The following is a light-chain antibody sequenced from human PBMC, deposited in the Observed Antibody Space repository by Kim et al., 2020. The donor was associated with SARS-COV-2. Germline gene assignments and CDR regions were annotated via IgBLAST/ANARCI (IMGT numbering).Light chain of an antibody. CDR1: QSFSGW. CDR3: QQYNSYPLT. CDR2: KAS. V-gene: IGKV1-5*03. J-gene: IGKJ4*01. Sequence: DIQMTQSPSTLSASVGDRVTITCRASQSFSGWLAWYQQKPGKAPKLLIYKASSLESGVPSRFSGSGSGTEFTLTISSRQPDDFATYYCQQYNSYPLTFGGGTKVDIK.